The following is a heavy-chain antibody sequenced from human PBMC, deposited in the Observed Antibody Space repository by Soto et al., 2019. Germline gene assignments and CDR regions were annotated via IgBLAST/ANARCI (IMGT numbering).Heavy chain of an antibody. V-gene: IGHV1-46*01. Sequence: ASVKVSCKAPGDTFTSYYLNWVCQAPGQGLEWMGVINPHGGSTKYAQKFQGRITMTRDTSRSTVYMELSSLRSDDTAIYYCARSSGGNFGIIIEGSNWFDPWGQGTLVTVSS. CDR2: INPHGGST. J-gene: IGHJ5*02. CDR3: ARSSGGNFGIIIEGSNWFDP. CDR1: GDTFTSYY. D-gene: IGHD3-3*01.